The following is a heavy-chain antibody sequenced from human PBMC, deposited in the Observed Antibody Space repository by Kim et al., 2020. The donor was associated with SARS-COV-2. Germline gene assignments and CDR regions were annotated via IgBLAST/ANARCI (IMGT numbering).Heavy chain of an antibody. CDR1: GYTFTSYG. CDR3: ARDVRSTSLFGMDV. CDR2: ISAYNGNT. Sequence: ASVKVSCKASGYTFTSYGISWVRQAPGQGLEWMGWISAYNGNTNYAQKLQGRVTMTTDTSTSTAYMELRSLRSDDTAVYYCARDVRSTSLFGMDVWGQGTTVTVSS. V-gene: IGHV1-18*01. D-gene: IGHD2-2*01. J-gene: IGHJ6*02.